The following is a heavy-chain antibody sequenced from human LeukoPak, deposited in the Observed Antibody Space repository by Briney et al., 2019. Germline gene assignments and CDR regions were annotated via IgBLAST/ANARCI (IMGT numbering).Heavy chain of an antibody. CDR1: GGSISSYY. CDR2: IYYSGST. J-gene: IGHJ6*03. V-gene: IGHV4-59*01. D-gene: IGHD1-1*01. Sequence: SETLSLTCTVSGGSISSYYWSWIRQPPGKGLEWIGYIYYSGSTNYNPSLKSRVTISVDTSKNQFSLKLSSVTAADTAVYYCARGTTGTELIYYYYYMDVWGKGTTVTISS. CDR3: ARGTTGTELIYYYYYMDV.